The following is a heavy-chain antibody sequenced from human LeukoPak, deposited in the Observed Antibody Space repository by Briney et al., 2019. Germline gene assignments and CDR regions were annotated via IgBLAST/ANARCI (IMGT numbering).Heavy chain of an antibody. J-gene: IGHJ6*02. V-gene: IGHV3-64*01. D-gene: IGHD2-2*01. CDR3: AKGVPAVSGGGHYYYYYGMDV. CDR2: ISSNGGST. CDR1: GFTFSSYA. Sequence: GGSLRLSCAASGFTFSSYAMHWVRQAPGKGLEYVSAISSNGGSTYYANSVKGRFTISRDNSKNTLYLQMNSLRAEDTAVYYCAKGVPAVSGGGHYYYYYGMDVWGQGTTVTVSS.